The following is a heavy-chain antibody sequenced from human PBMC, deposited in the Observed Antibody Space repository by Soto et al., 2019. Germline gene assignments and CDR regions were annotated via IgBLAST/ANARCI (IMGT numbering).Heavy chain of an antibody. D-gene: IGHD5-12*01. J-gene: IGHJ5*02. CDR1: GYTFFTYD. Sequence: QVHLVQSGVEVKTPGASVKVSCQASGYTFFTYDISWVRQAPGQGLEWMGWISTYSGDTKYAQKFQGRVTMTTDTSTTTAYLELRSLISDDTAVYYCARNHGPTTSENGFAPWGQGTLVTVSS. CDR3: ARNHGPTTSENGFAP. CDR2: ISTYSGDT. V-gene: IGHV1-18*01.